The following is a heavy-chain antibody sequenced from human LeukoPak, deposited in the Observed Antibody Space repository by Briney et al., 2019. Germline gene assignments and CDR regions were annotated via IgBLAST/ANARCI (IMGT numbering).Heavy chain of an antibody. V-gene: IGHV3-11*04. CDR1: GFTFSDYY. Sequence: GGSLRLSCAASGFTFSDYYMSWIRQAPGKGREWVSYISSSGSTIYYADSVKGRFTISRDNAKNSLYLQMNSLRAEDTAVYYCASGRITIFGVGPFDPWGQGTLVTVSS. D-gene: IGHD3-3*01. CDR3: ASGRITIFGVGPFDP. J-gene: IGHJ5*02. CDR2: ISSSGSTI.